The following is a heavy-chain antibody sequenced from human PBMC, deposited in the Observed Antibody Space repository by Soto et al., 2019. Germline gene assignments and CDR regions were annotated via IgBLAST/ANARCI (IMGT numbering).Heavy chain of an antibody. J-gene: IGHJ4*02. CDR2: THHSRGT. CDR1: GDSLIGTDL. D-gene: IGHD3-9*01. Sequence: SETLSLTCAVSGDSLIGTDLWSWVRQPPGKGLEFIGETHHSRGTNYNPSLRSRVTMSLDKSKDQFSLQLKSVTAADTAVYYCARHRDYDILTNYRKYYFDYWGQGTLVTVSS. CDR3: ARHRDYDILTNYRKYYFDY. V-gene: IGHV4-4*02.